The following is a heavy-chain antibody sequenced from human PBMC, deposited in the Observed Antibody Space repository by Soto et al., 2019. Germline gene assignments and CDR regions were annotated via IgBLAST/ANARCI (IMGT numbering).Heavy chain of an antibody. CDR1: GFSVSTSH. CDR2: IYSGGAK. Sequence: GGSLRLSCAAAGFSVSTSHMNWVGQTPGKGLEWVSVIYSGGAKYYADSVKGRFTISRDNSKNTLYLQMNSLRAEDTAVYYCAKDQGYYDSSGYPDYWGQGTLVTVSS. D-gene: IGHD3-22*01. CDR3: AKDQGYYDSSGYPDY. V-gene: IGHV3-53*05. J-gene: IGHJ4*02.